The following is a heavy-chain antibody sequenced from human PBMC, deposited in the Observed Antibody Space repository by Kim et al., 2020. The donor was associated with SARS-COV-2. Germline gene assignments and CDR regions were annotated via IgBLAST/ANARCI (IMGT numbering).Heavy chain of an antibody. CDR2: IFYSGST. CDR1: GGSIRSYY. Sequence: SETLSLTCTVSGGSIRSYYWSWIRQPPGKGLEWIGYIFYSGSTNYNPSLESRVTISVDTSKNQFSLKLSSVTAADTAVYYCARSSGYSLDNWFDPWGQGT. J-gene: IGHJ5*02. CDR3: ARSSGYSLDNWFDP. V-gene: IGHV4-59*13. D-gene: IGHD6-25*01.